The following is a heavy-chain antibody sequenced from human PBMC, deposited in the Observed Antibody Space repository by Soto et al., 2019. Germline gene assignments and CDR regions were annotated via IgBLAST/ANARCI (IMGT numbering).Heavy chain of an antibody. CDR3: ARERRVVGGYSSGWYDYFDY. CDR1: GGSFSAYY. Sequence: SETLSLTCAVYGGSFSAYYWSWIRESPGKGLEWIGEINHSGSTNYSPSLKSRVTISLDTSKSHFSLTLSSVSAADTAVYYCARERRVVGGYSSGWYDYFDYWGQGTPVTVSS. D-gene: IGHD6-13*01. V-gene: IGHV4-34*01. J-gene: IGHJ4*02. CDR2: INHSGST.